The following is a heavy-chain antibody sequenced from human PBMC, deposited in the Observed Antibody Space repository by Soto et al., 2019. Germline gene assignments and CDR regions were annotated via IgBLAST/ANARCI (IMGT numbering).Heavy chain of an antibody. Sequence: QVQLQQWGAGLLKPSETLSLTCAVYGGSFSGYYWSWIRQPPGKGLEWIGEINHSGSTNYNPSLLSRVTTLLETTENQFSLLLMSLLAAVAAVYYCAIIVVVVDDVFDYWGQGTLVTVSS. V-gene: IGHV4-34*01. D-gene: IGHD2-15*01. CDR1: GGSFSGYY. CDR2: INHSGST. J-gene: IGHJ4*02. CDR3: AIIVVVVDDVFDY.